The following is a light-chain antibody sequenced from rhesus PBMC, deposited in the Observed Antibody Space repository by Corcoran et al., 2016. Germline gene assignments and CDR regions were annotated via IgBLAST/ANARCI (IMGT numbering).Light chain of an antibody. CDR2: RAS. J-gene: IGKJ1*01. CDR1: QGISNW. CDR3: QQHDNSPWT. Sequence: DIQMTQSPSSLSASVGDRVTITCRASQGISNWLAWYQQKPGKAPKLLFYRASNLETGVPSRFSGSGSGTDFTLTISSLPPEDIATYYCQQHDNSPWTFGQGTKVEIK. V-gene: IGKV1-69*01.